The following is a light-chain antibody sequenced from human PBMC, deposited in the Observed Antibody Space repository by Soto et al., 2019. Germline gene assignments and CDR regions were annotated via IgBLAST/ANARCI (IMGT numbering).Light chain of an antibody. CDR2: GAS. J-gene: IGKJ2*01. CDR1: QSISSTY. Sequence: EIVLTQSPGTLSLSPGERATLSCRASQSISSTYLAWYQQKPGQAPRLLISGASSRATGSPDRFSGSGSGTDFTLTISRLEPEDFAVYYCQQYGSSPEYTFGQGTKLEI. V-gene: IGKV3-20*01. CDR3: QQYGSSPEYT.